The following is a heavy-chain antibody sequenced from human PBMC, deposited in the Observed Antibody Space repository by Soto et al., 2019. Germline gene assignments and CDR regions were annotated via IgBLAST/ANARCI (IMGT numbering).Heavy chain of an antibody. Sequence: QVQLVQSGAEVKKPGASVKVSCKASGYTFTSYGISWVRQALEQGLGGMGWISAYNGNTNYAQKLQGRVTMTTEASTRTAYMELRSLRSDDTAVYYCARERGPTTVASNANWRRRWFDPWGQGTLVTVSS. CDR2: ISAYNGNT. CDR3: ARERGPTTVASNANWRRRWFDP. J-gene: IGHJ5*02. V-gene: IGHV1-18*04. D-gene: IGHD4-17*01. CDR1: GYTFTSYG.